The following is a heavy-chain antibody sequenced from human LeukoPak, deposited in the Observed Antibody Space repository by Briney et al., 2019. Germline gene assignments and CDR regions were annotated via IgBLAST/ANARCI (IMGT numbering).Heavy chain of an antibody. CDR3: ARDFRRTDYYDFWSGYPKGHIDY. Sequence: ASQTLSLTCTVSGGSISSGSYYWGWIRQPPGKGLEWIGSIYYSGSTYYNPSLKSRVTISVDTSKNQFSLKLSSVTAADTAVYYCARDFRRTDYYDFWSGYPKGHIDYWGQGTLVTVSS. V-gene: IGHV4-39*02. J-gene: IGHJ4*02. CDR1: GGSISSGSYY. CDR2: IYYSGST. D-gene: IGHD3-3*01.